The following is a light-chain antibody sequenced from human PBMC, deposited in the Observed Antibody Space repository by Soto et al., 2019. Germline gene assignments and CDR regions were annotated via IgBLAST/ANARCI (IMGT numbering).Light chain of an antibody. V-gene: IGKV1-17*01. CDR3: LQHNTYPRA. J-gene: IGKJ1*01. CDR2: AAS. CDR1: QGIRSD. Sequence: DIQMTQSPSSLSASVGDRVTITCRASQGIRSDLGWYQQKPGKAPKRLIYAASRLQSVVPSRFSGSGSGAEFTLTISSLQPEDFATYYCLQHNTYPRAFGQGTKVEI.